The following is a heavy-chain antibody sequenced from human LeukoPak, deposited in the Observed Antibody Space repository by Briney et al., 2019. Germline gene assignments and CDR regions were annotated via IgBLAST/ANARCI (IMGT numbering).Heavy chain of an antibody. CDR2: IYHSGST. D-gene: IGHD3-22*01. V-gene: IGHV4-30-2*01. CDR3: ARSGNYYDSSAPLDY. CDR1: GGSISSGGYS. J-gene: IGHJ4*02. Sequence: PSETLSLTCAVSGGSISSGGYSWSWIRQPPGKGLEWIVYIYHSGSTYYNPSLKSRVTISVDRSKNQFSLKLSSVTAADTAVYYCARSGNYYDSSAPLDYWGQGTLVTVSS.